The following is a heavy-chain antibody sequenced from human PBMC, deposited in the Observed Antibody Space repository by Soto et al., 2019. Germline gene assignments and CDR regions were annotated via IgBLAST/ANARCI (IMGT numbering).Heavy chain of an antibody. J-gene: IGHJ5*02. D-gene: IGHD5-12*01. V-gene: IGHV4-39*07. CDR3: ARGFIVSLVATHWFDP. CDR2: IFYLGSS. Sequence: SETLSLTCTVSGDSIISSDFYWGWVRQPPGKGLEWIGSIFYLGSSYYNPSLKSRVTMSVDTSKNQFSLRLRSVTAADTAVYYCARGFIVSLVATHWFDPWGQGTMVIGSS. CDR1: GDSIISSDFY.